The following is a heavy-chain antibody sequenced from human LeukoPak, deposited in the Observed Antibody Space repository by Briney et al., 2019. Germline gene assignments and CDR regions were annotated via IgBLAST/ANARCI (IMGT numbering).Heavy chain of an antibody. D-gene: IGHD5-18*01. V-gene: IGHV1-18*01. CDR1: GYSFTTTG. CDR2: ISAYNGNA. J-gene: IGHJ4*02. Sequence: ASVKVSCKTSGYSFTTTGIIWVRQAPGQGLEWMGWISAYNGNANYLQKLQGRVTMTIDTSTTTAYMELRSLRSDDKAVYYCAGCGMGIQLCSFDYWGQGTLVTVSS. CDR3: AGCGMGIQLCSFDY.